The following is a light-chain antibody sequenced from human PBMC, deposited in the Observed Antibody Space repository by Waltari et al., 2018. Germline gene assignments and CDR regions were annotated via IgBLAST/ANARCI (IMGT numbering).Light chain of an antibody. CDR3: SSQSSDTVVI. CDR1: SSDVGRDDS. Sequence: QSALTQPASVSGSPGQSITISCTGSSSDVGRDDSVSWYQDHPGQAPKVIIYDVNNRPSGVSDRFSSSKSCNTASLTISGLQAEDEANYYCSSQSSDTVVIFGGGTKLTVL. J-gene: IGLJ2*01. CDR2: DVN. V-gene: IGLV2-14*03.